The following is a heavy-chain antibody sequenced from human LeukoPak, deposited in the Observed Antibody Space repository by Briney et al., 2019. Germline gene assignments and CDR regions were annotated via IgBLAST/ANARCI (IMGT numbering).Heavy chain of an antibody. Sequence: PGGSLRLSCAASGFIVSTNYVSWVRQAPGKGLEWVSVIYSGGSTYYADSVKGRFTISRDSSKNTLYLQMNSLRAEDTAVYYCARVDYYDTSSYGGGWGQGTLVTVSS. J-gene: IGHJ4*02. D-gene: IGHD3-22*01. CDR3: ARVDYYDTSSYGGG. V-gene: IGHV3-66*01. CDR2: IYSGGST. CDR1: GFIVSTNY.